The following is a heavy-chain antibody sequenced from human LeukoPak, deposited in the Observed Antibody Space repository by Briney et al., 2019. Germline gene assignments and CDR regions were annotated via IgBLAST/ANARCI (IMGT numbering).Heavy chain of an antibody. V-gene: IGHV3-7*05. CDR3: ARRGRIFGVVIIGYFDY. Sequence: GGSLRLSCAASGFTFSGYWMSRVRQAPGKGLEWVANIEQEGSEKNYVDSVKGRFTISRDNAKNSLYLQMNSLRAEDTAVYYCARRGRIFGVVIIGYFDYWGQGSLASVSS. CDR2: IEQEGSEK. D-gene: IGHD3-3*01. J-gene: IGHJ4*02. CDR1: GFTFSGYW.